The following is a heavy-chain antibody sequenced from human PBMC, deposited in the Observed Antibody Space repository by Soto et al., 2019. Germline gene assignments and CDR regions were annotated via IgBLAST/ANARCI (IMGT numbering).Heavy chain of an antibody. CDR1: GYTFTDAD. V-gene: IGHV1-2*02. D-gene: IGHD1-7*01. J-gene: IGHJ4*02. CDR3: AREEGTELDF. Sequence: QVRLVQSGAEVKKPGASVKVTCKPSGYTFTDADIHWVRQAHGQGLEWLGWINPKNGGTNYAQKFPGRVTMTRDTSSSTAFMELSSLNYNDTAVYYCAREEGTELDFWGQGTLVTVS. CDR2: INPKNGGT.